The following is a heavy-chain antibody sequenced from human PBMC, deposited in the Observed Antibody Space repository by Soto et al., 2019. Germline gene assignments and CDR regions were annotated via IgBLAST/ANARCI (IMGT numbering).Heavy chain of an antibody. Sequence: GGSLRLSCAASGFTFSSYGMHWVRQAPGKGLEWVAVISYDGSNKYYADSVKGRFTISRDNSKNTLYLQMNSLRAEDTAVYYCAKSYYDSSGYPIRGMDVWGQGTTVTVSS. V-gene: IGHV3-30*18. CDR3: AKSYYDSSGYPIRGMDV. CDR1: GFTFSSYG. CDR2: ISYDGSNK. J-gene: IGHJ6*02. D-gene: IGHD3-22*01.